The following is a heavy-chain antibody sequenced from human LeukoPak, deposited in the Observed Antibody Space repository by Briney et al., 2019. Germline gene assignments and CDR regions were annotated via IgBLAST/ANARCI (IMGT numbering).Heavy chain of an antibody. J-gene: IGHJ5*02. D-gene: IGHD7-27*01. CDR3: ARVWNRGWLDP. V-gene: IGHV4-61*02. CDR2: IHTSGST. Sequence: SVTLSLTCTVSGGSISSGDYYWTWIRQPAGKGLEWIGRIHTSGSTNYKPSLQSRVTIAIDTSKNQFSLKLSSVTAADTAVYYCARVWNRGWLDPWGQGTLVTVSS. CDR1: GGSISSGDYY.